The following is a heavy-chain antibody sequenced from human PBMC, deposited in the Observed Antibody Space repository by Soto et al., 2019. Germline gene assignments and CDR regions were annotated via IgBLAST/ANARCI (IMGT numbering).Heavy chain of an antibody. J-gene: IGHJ3*02. D-gene: IGHD3-3*02. V-gene: IGHV4-39*01. CDR3: VRYDRINMKPYSPEGFHI. CDR1: GDSISSSNSH. Sequence: TLSLTCTVSGDSISSSNSHWGWTRQPPGKGLEYIGSVYYGGAIFYSGNIYYNPSLKSRVTISVDTSKNQFSLRLSSVTAADTGVYYCVRYDRINMKPYSPEGFHIWGQGTMVTVSS. CDR2: VYYGGAIFYSGNI.